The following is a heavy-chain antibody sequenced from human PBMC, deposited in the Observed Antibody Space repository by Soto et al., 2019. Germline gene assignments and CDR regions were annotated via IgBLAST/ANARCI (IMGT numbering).Heavy chain of an antibody. CDR1: GFTFSSYG. Sequence: QVQLVESGGGVVQPGRSLRLSCAASGFTFSSYGMHWVRQAPGKGLEWGAVISYDGSNKYYADSVKGRFTISRDNSKNTLYLQMNSLRAEDTAVYYCAKDPPGYCSGGSCYRDDAFDIWGQGTMVTVSS. J-gene: IGHJ3*02. V-gene: IGHV3-30*18. CDR3: AKDPPGYCSGGSCYRDDAFDI. CDR2: ISYDGSNK. D-gene: IGHD2-15*01.